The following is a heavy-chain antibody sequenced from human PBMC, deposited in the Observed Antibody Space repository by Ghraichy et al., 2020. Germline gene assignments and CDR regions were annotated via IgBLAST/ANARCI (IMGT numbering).Heavy chain of an antibody. D-gene: IGHD6-19*01. V-gene: IGHV1-46*01. CDR1: GYTFTSYY. Sequence: ASVQVSCKASGYTFTSYYMHWVRQAPGQGLEWMGIINPSGGSTSYAQKFQGRVTMTRDTSTSTVYMELSSLRSEDTAVYYCARDPSIAVAMGGTQFDYWGQGTLVTVSS. J-gene: IGHJ4*02. CDR3: ARDPSIAVAMGGTQFDY. CDR2: INPSGGST.